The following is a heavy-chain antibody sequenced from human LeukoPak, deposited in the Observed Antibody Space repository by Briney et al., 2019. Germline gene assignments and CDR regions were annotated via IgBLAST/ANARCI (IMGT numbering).Heavy chain of an antibody. CDR2: INSDGSST. Sequence: PGGSLRLSCAASGFTFSSYWMHWVRQAPGKGLVWVSRINSDGSSTSYADSVKGRFTISRGNAKNTLYLQMNSLRAEDTAVYYCARVKWELLLDYWGQGTLVTVSS. J-gene: IGHJ4*02. D-gene: IGHD1-26*01. CDR1: GFTFSSYW. V-gene: IGHV3-74*01. CDR3: ARVKWELLLDY.